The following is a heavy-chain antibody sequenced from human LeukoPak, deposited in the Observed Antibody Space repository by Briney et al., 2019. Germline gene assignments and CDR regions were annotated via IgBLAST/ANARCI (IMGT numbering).Heavy chain of an antibody. D-gene: IGHD3-10*01. CDR1: GGTFSSYA. CDR3: ARGGSGKTTLQNWFDP. J-gene: IGHJ5*02. Sequence: ASVKLSCNASGGTFSSYANSWMRQAPGQGLEWMGGGIPISGTANYAQKFQGRVTITADKSTSTAYMELSSLRSEDTAVYYCARGGSGKTTLQNWFDPWGQGTLVTVSS. V-gene: IGHV1-69*06. CDR2: GIPISGTA.